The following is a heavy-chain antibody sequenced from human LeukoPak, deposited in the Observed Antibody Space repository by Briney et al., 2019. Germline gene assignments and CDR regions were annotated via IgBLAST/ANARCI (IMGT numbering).Heavy chain of an antibody. Sequence: PGGSLRLSCAASGFTFSLYGMSWVRQAPGKGLEWVSGITGRGTTTYYADSVQGRFTISKDYSKNTLYLQMNNLRGDDTAVYYCAKLGGGYFYLDHWGQGALVTVSS. CDR2: ITGRGTTT. J-gene: IGHJ4*02. V-gene: IGHV3-23*01. D-gene: IGHD5-12*01. CDR3: AKLGGGYFYLDH. CDR1: GFTFSLYG.